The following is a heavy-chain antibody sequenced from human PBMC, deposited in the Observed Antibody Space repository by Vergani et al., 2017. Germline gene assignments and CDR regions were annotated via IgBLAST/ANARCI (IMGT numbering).Heavy chain of an antibody. CDR2: ISSSGSTI. Sequence: EVQLLESGGGLVQPGGSLRLSCAASGFTFSSYAMSWIRQAPGKGLEWVSYISSSGSTIYYADSVKGRFTISRDNAKNSLYLQMNSLRAEDTAVYYCARDTGSNWNDYYYYGMDVWGQGTTVTVSS. J-gene: IGHJ6*02. CDR1: GFTFSSYA. D-gene: IGHD1-20*01. CDR3: ARDTGSNWNDYYYYGMDV. V-gene: IGHV3-48*04.